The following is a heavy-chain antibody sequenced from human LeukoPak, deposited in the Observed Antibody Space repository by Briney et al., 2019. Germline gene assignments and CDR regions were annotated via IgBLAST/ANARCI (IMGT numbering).Heavy chain of an antibody. D-gene: IGHD6-13*01. CDR3: ARDHPRVAAAGTID. CDR1: GFTFSSYW. CDR2: INSDGSST. J-gene: IGHJ4*02. V-gene: IGHV3-74*01. Sequence: PGGSLRLSXAASGFTFSSYWMHWVGQAPGKGLVWVSRINSDGSSTSYADSVKGRFTISRDNAKNTLYLQMNSLRAEDTAVYYCARDHPRVAAAGTIDWGQGTLVTVSS.